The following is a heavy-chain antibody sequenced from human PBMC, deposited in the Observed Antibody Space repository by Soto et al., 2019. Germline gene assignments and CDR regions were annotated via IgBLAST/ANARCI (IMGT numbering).Heavy chain of an antibody. Sequence: SETLSLTCTVSGGSISSGDYYWSWIRQPPGKGLEWIGYIYYSGSTYYNPSLKSRVTISVDTSKNQFSLKLSSVTAADTAVYYCARVEGIAVAGTYNYWGQGSLVTVSS. D-gene: IGHD6-19*01. J-gene: IGHJ4*02. CDR1: GGSISSGDYY. CDR3: ARVEGIAVAGTYNY. V-gene: IGHV4-30-4*01. CDR2: IYYSGST.